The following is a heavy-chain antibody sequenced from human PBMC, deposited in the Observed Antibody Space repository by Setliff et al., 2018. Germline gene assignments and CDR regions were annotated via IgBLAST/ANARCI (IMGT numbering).Heavy chain of an antibody. V-gene: IGHV4-61*02. Sequence: PSETLSLTCTVSGGSISSGSYYWSWIRQPAGKGLEWIGRTFPSGSTNYNPSLKSRVTISVDTSKNQFSLRLSSVTAADTAVYYCARAGPYYDFWSGYYRTMDVWGKGTTVTVSS. J-gene: IGHJ6*03. CDR3: ARAGPYYDFWSGYYRTMDV. D-gene: IGHD3-3*01. CDR1: GGSISSGSYY. CDR2: TFPSGST.